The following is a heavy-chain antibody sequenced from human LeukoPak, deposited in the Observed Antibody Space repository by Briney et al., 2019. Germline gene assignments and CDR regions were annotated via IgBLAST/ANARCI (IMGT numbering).Heavy chain of an antibody. Sequence: HPGGSLRLSCAASGFTFDDYAMHWVRQAPGKGLERVSGISWNSGSIGYADSVKGRFTISRDNTKNSLYLQMNSLRAEDTALYYCAKDLHYWGQGTLVTVSS. J-gene: IGHJ4*02. V-gene: IGHV3-9*01. CDR1: GFTFDDYA. CDR3: AKDLHY. CDR2: ISWNSGSI.